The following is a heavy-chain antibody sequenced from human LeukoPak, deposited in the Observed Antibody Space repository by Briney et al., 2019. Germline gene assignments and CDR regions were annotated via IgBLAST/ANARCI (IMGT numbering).Heavy chain of an antibody. Sequence: SETLSLTCTVSGGSIGSYYWSWIRQPPGKGLEWIGYIYYSGSTNYNPSLKSRVTISVDTSKNQFSLKLSSVTAADTAVYYCARDRGVVEDYYYGMDVWGQGTTVTVPS. CDR2: IYYSGST. CDR3: ARDRGVVEDYYYGMDV. CDR1: GGSIGSYY. D-gene: IGHD3-22*01. J-gene: IGHJ6*02. V-gene: IGHV4-59*12.